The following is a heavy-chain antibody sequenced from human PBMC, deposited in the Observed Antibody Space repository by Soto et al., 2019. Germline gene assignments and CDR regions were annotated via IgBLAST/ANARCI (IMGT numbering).Heavy chain of an antibody. Sequence: QLQLQESGPGLVKPSETLSLTCTVSGGSISSSSYYWGWIRQPPGKGLEWIGSIYYSGSTYYNPSLKSRVTISVDTYQNQFSLKLSSVTAADTAVYYCARLTRYSSGWYELMFAYWGQGTLVTVSS. D-gene: IGHD6-19*01. J-gene: IGHJ4*02. CDR2: IYYSGST. V-gene: IGHV4-39*01. CDR3: ARLTRYSSGWYELMFAY. CDR1: GGSISSSSYY.